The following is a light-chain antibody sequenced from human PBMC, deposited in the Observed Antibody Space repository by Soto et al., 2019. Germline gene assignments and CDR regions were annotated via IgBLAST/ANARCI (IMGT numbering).Light chain of an antibody. V-gene: IGLV1-47*01. J-gene: IGLJ2*01. CDR3: AVWDNSLNGVA. CDR1: NSNMGRNY. CDR2: RND. Sequence: QSVLTQTPSASGTPGQRVTISCSGSNSNMGRNYVYWYQQVPGTAPKLLMYRNDVRPSGVPDRITCSKSGTSASLAISGLRSEDEADYYCAVWDNSLNGVAFGGGTKLTVL.